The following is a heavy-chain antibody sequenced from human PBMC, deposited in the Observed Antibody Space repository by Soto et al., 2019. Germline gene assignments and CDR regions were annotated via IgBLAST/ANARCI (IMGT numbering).Heavy chain of an antibody. CDR3: ARDKITGLFDY. D-gene: IGHD2-8*02. V-gene: IGHV4-34*01. Sequence: SETLSLTCAVSGGSISSGGYYWTWIRQPPGTGLEWIGEINHSGSTNYNPSLKSRVTISVDTSKNQFSLKLTSVTAADTAVYYCARDKITGLFDYWGQGTLDTVSS. J-gene: IGHJ4*02. CDR1: GGSISSGGYY. CDR2: INHSGST.